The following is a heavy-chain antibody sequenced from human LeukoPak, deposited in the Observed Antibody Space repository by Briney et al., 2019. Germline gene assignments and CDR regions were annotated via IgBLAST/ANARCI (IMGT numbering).Heavy chain of an antibody. V-gene: IGHV3-49*03. D-gene: IGHD4-17*01. CDR1: GFIFGDYS. Sequence: GGSLRLSCAASGFIFGDYSINWFRQTPGKGLGWVGFIRRKGYGATTEYAASVKGRFIISRDDSRSIAHLQMNSLKTEDTAVYYCTRGTTVTYSDYWGQGTLVTVSS. CDR3: TRGTTVTYSDY. J-gene: IGHJ4*02. CDR2: IRRKGYGATT.